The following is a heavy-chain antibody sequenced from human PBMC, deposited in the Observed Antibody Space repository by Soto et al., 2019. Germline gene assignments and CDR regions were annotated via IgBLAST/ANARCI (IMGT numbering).Heavy chain of an antibody. Sequence: SETLSLTCAVSGGSTSSSNWWSWVRQPPGKGLEWIGEIYHSGSTNYNPSLKSRVTISVDKSKNQFSLKLSSVTAADTAVYYCARERYDILTGYRGYYGMDVWGQGTTVTVSS. D-gene: IGHD3-9*01. CDR2: IYHSGST. V-gene: IGHV4-4*02. J-gene: IGHJ6*02. CDR3: ARERYDILTGYRGYYGMDV. CDR1: GGSTSSSNW.